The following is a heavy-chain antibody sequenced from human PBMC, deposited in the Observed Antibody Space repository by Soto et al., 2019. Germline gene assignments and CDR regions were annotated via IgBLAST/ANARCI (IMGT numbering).Heavy chain of an antibody. Sequence: QVQLVESGGGVVQPGRSLRLSCAASGFIFSHYGMHWVRQAPGKGLQWVAAIWHDGSKKYHVYSVRGRFTISRDDSKNTLYLQMNSLRAEDTAVYHCGRDLSYGSGSDWGQGTLVTVSS. CDR2: IWHDGSKK. CDR1: GFIFSHYG. V-gene: IGHV3-33*01. CDR3: GRDLSYGSGSD. D-gene: IGHD3-10*01. J-gene: IGHJ4*02.